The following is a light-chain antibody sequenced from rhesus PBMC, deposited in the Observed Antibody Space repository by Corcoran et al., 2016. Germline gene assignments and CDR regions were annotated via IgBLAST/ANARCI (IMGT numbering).Light chain of an antibody. V-gene: IGKV1-28*02. CDR3: QQYKSYPWT. CDR1: QGISSY. CDR2: AAT. Sequence: DIQMTQSPSSLSASVGDTVTITCRASQGISSYLNWFQQKPGKAPKLLIYAATTLQSGGPSRFSGSGSGTDFTLTISSLQPADFATYYCQQYKSYPWTFGQGTKVEIK. J-gene: IGKJ1*01.